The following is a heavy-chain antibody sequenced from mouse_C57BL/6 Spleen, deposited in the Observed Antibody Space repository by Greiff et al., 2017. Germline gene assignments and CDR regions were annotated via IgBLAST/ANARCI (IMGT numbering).Heavy chain of an antibody. D-gene: IGHD3-2*02. CDR1: GYTFTSYW. CDR3: ARSWDSSAYFDY. V-gene: IGHV1-55*01. CDR2: IYPGSGST. Sequence: QVQLQQPGAELVKPGASVKMSCKASGYTFTSYWITWVEQRPGQGLEWIGDIYPGSGSTNYNEKFKSKATLTVDTSSSTAYMPLIILTSENSAVYYCARSWDSSAYFDYWGQGTTLTVSS. J-gene: IGHJ2*01.